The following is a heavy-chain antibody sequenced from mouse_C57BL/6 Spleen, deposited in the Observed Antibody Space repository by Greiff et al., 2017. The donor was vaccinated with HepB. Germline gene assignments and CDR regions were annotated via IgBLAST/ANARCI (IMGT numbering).Heavy chain of an antibody. Sequence: VQRVESGPGLVQPSQSLSITCTVSGFSLTSYGVHWVRQSPGKGLAWLGVIWSGGSTDYNAAFISRLSISKDNSKSQVFFKMNSLQADDTAIYYCARSLYDYYAMDYWGQGTSVTVSS. D-gene: IGHD2-3*01. CDR2: IWSGGST. J-gene: IGHJ4*01. CDR1: GFSLTSYG. CDR3: ARSLYDYYAMDY. V-gene: IGHV2-2*01.